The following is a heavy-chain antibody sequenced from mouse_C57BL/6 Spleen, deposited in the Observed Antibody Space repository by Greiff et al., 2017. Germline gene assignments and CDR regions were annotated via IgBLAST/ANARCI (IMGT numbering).Heavy chain of an antibody. J-gene: IGHJ2*01. V-gene: IGHV1-7*01. CDR1: GYTFTSYW. CDR2: INPSSGYT. D-gene: IGHD1-1*01. CDR3: ASITTVENY. Sequence: VQRVESGAELAKPGASVKLSCKASGYTFTSYWMHWVKQRPGQGLEWIGYINPSSGYTKYNQKFKDKATLTADKSSSTAYMQLSSLTYEDSAVYYCASITTVENYWGQGTTLTVSS.